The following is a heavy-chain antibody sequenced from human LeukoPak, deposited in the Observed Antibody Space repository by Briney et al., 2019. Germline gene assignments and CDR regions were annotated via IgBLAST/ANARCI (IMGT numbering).Heavy chain of an antibody. CDR2: ISYDGSNK. CDR1: GFTFSSYA. J-gene: IGHJ4*02. Sequence: PGGSLRLSCAASGFTFSSYAMHWVRQAPGKGLEWVAVISYDGSNKYYADSVKGRFTISRDNSKNTLYLQINSLRAEDTAVYYCARAHYDSSGKNDYWGQGTLVTVSS. V-gene: IGHV3-30-3*01. D-gene: IGHD3-22*01. CDR3: ARAHYDSSGKNDY.